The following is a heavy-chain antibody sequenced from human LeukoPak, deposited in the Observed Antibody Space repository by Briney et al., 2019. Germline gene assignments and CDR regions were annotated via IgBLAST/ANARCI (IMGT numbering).Heavy chain of an antibody. V-gene: IGHV4-59*01. J-gene: IGHJ3*02. D-gene: IGHD3-22*01. CDR2: IYYSGST. CDR1: GGSISSYY. CDR3: ARGAAMIVVGGAFDI. Sequence: SETLSLTCTVSGGSISSYYWSWIRQPPGKGLEWIGYIYYSGSTNYNPSLKSRVTISVDTSKNQFSLKLSSVTAADTAVNYCARGAAMIVVGGAFDIWGQGTMVTVSS.